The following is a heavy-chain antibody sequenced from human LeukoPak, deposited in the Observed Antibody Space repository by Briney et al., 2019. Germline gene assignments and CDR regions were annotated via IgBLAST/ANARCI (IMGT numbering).Heavy chain of an antibody. CDR3: ARVRGTNGGGPGNLYYFDY. CDR1: GYTFTSYG. D-gene: IGHD2-8*01. V-gene: IGHV1-18*01. J-gene: IGHJ4*02. Sequence: ASVKVSCKASGYTFTSYGISWVRQAPGQGLEWMGWISAYNGNTNYAQKFQGRVTMTRDTSTSTVYMELSSLRSEDTAVYYCARVRGTNGGGPGNLYYFDYWGQGTLVTVSS. CDR2: ISAYNGNT.